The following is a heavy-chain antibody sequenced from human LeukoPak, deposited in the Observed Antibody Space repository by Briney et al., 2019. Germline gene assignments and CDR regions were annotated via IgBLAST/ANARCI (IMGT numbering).Heavy chain of an antibody. J-gene: IGHJ4*02. CDR3: ARGISYYDSSGIDY. CDR1: GGSISSYY. Sequence: SETLSLTCTVSGGSISSYYWSWIRQPPGKGLEWNGYTHYSGTNYNPSLKSRVTISADTSKNQFFLKLSSVTAADTAVYYCARGISYYDSSGIDYWGQGTLVTVSS. V-gene: IGHV4-59*01. CDR2: THYSGT. D-gene: IGHD3-22*01.